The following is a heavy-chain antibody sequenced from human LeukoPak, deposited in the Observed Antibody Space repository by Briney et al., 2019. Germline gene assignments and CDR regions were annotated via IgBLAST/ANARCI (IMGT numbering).Heavy chain of an antibody. CDR3: ARFYHDAFDI. D-gene: IGHD3-16*02. CDR1: GFTFSDYF. Sequence: KPGGSLRLSCAASGFTFSDYFMSWIRQAPGKGLEWVSYISGSGSGGIIFYPDSITCLFTISRDNAKNSLFLQMNSLRAEDTAVYYCARFYHDAFDIWGQGTVVTVSS. J-gene: IGHJ3*02. V-gene: IGHV3-11*01. CDR2: ISGSGSGGII.